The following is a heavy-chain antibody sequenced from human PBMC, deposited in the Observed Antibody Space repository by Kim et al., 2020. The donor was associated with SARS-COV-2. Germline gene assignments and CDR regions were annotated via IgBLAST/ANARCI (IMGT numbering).Heavy chain of an antibody. Sequence: ASVNVSCKASGYIFSKNGMDWVRQAPGQSLEWMGWINIGDGNTEYSEKFHGRLTITRDTSACATYLELSSLTSEDTAVYYCARGGPFSGSGSPFDFWGQG. J-gene: IGHJ4*02. CDR3: ARGGPFSGSGSPFDF. CDR1: GYIFSKNG. CDR2: INIGDGNT. V-gene: IGHV1-3*04. D-gene: IGHD3-10*01.